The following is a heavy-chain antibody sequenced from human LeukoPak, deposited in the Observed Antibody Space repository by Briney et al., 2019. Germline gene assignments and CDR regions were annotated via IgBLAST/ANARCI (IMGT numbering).Heavy chain of an antibody. CDR3: AKKTVVRSYFDY. Sequence: GGALRLSCAASGFTFSTNWRSWVRQAPGKGLEWVANIKQDGSDKYYVDSVKGRFTTSSDNAKNSLYLQMNSLRAEDTAVYYCAKKTVVRSYFDYFVQGTPVTVSS. CDR1: GFTFSTNW. CDR2: IKQDGSDK. D-gene: IGHD4-23*01. V-gene: IGHV3-7*03. J-gene: IGHJ4*02.